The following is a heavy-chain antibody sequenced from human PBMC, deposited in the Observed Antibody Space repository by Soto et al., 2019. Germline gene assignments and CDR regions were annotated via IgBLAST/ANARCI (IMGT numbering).Heavy chain of an antibody. V-gene: IGHV4-34*01. CDR3: ARAGLVSGDFDY. D-gene: IGHD2-15*01. CDR1: GGSFSGSY. Sequence: LSLTCAVYGGSFSGSYWRWIRQPPGKGLEWIGEINHSGSTNYNPSLKSRVTISVDTSKNQFSLKLSSVTAADTAVYYCARAGLVSGDFDYWGQGTLVTVAS. J-gene: IGHJ4*02. CDR2: INHSGST.